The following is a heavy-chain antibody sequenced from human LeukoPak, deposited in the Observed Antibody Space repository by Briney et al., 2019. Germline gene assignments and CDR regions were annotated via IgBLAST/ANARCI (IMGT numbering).Heavy chain of an antibody. Sequence: SGPTLANPTQTLTLTCTFSGFSLSTSGVGVGWIRQPPGKALEWLALIYWDDDKRYSPSLKSRLTITKDTSKNQVVLTMTNMDPVDTATYYCARRHVGDYDILTGYYRVDGGYYFDYWGQGTLVTVSS. CDR2: IYWDDDK. CDR3: ARRHVGDYDILTGYYRVDGGYYFDY. J-gene: IGHJ4*02. D-gene: IGHD3-9*01. V-gene: IGHV2-5*02. CDR1: GFSLSTSGVG.